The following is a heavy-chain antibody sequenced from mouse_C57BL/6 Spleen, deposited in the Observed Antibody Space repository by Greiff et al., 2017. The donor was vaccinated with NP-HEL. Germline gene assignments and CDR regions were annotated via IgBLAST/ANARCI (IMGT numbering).Heavy chain of an antibody. CDR2: IDPENGDT. J-gene: IGHJ2*01. CDR3: TTGTGDSYYFDY. Sequence: VQLQQSGAELVRPGASVKLSCTASGFNIKDDYMHWVKQRPEQGLEWIGWIDPENGDTEYASKFQGKATITADTSSNTAYLQLSSLTSEDTAVYYCTTGTGDSYYFDYWGQGTTLTVSS. D-gene: IGHD4-1*01. V-gene: IGHV14-4*01. CDR1: GFNIKDDY.